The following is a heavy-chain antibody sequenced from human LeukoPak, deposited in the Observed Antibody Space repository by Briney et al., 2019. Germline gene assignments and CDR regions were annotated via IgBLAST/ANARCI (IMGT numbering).Heavy chain of an antibody. D-gene: IGHD3-3*01. CDR3: ATKSTFWSGLNYYYGMDV. CDR2: FDPEDGET. CDR1: GYTLTELS. Sequence: GASVTVSCTVSGYTLTELSMHWVRQAPGKGLEWMGGFDPEDGETIYAQKFQGRVTMTEDTSTDTAYMELSSLRSEDTAVYYCATKSTFWSGLNYYYGMDVWGQGTTATVSS. V-gene: IGHV1-24*01. J-gene: IGHJ6*02.